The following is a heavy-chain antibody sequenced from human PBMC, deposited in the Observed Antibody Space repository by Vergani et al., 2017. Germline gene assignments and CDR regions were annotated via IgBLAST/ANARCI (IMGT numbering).Heavy chain of an antibody. CDR1: GYTFTSYY. Sequence: QVQLVQSGAEVKKPGASVKVSCKASGYTFTSYYMHWVRQAPGQGLEWMGIINPSGGSTSYAQKFQGRVTMTRDTSTSTVYMELSSLRSEDTAVYYCARALGAVAGSLYYYGMDVWGQGTTVTVSS. J-gene: IGHJ6*02. CDR2: INPSGGST. CDR3: ARALGAVAGSLYYYGMDV. D-gene: IGHD6-19*01. V-gene: IGHV1-46*01.